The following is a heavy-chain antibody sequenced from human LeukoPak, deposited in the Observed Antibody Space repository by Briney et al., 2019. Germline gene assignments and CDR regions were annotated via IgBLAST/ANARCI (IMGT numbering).Heavy chain of an antibody. Sequence: SGGSLRLSCAASGFTFSSYGMHWVRQAPGKGLEWVAFIRYDGSNKYYADSVKGRFTISRDNSKNTLYLQMNSLRAEDTAVYYCAREPPPRDYYMDVWGKGTTVTVSS. CDR2: IRYDGSNK. J-gene: IGHJ6*03. V-gene: IGHV3-30*02. CDR3: AREPPPRDYYMDV. CDR1: GFTFSSYG.